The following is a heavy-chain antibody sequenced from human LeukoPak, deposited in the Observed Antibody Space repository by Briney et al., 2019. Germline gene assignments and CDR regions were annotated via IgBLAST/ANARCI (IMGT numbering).Heavy chain of an antibody. J-gene: IGHJ4*02. CDR3: ASFPDDTHEWFGDTRYFDY. CDR1: GHTFTGYY. D-gene: IGHD3-10*01. CDR2: INPNSGGT. Sequence: ASVNVSCKASGHTFTGYYMHWVRQAPGQGLEWMGWINPNSGGTNYAQKFQGSVTMTRDTSISTAYMELSRRRADDAAVYCCASFPDDTHEWFGDTRYFDYWGQGTLVTVSS. V-gene: IGHV1-2*02.